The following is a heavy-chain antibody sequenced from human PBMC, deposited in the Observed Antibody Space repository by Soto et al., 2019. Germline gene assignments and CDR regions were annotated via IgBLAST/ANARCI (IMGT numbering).Heavy chain of an antibody. CDR2: IKQDGSEK. CDR3: ARAARRRYYYYYYMDV. D-gene: IGHD6-6*01. CDR1: GFTFSSYW. V-gene: IGHV3-7*01. Sequence: PGGSLRLSCAASGFTFSSYWMSWVRQAPGKGLEWVANIKQDGSEKYYVDSVKGRFTIFRDNAKNSLYLQMNSLRAEDTAVYYCARAARRRYYYYYYMDVWGKGTTVTVSS. J-gene: IGHJ6*03.